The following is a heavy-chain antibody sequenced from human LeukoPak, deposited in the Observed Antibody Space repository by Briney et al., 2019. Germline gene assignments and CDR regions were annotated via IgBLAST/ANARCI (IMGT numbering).Heavy chain of an antibody. CDR2: ISSSSSYI. J-gene: IGHJ6*03. Sequence: TGGSLRLSCAASGFTFSSCSMNWVRQAPGKGLEWVSSISSSSSYIYYADSVKGRFTISRDNAKNSLYLQMNSLRAEDTAVYYCATLKRDFWSYYYMDVWGKGTTVTVSS. V-gene: IGHV3-21*04. CDR1: GFTFSSCS. D-gene: IGHD3-3*01. CDR3: ATLKRDFWSYYYMDV.